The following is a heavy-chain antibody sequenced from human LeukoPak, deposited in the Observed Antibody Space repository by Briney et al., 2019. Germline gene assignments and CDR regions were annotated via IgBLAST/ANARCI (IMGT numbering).Heavy chain of an antibody. V-gene: IGHV3-23*01. D-gene: IGHD3-22*01. CDR3: AKAHLDSSGYYRFDY. CDR2: ISGSGGST. Sequence: GGSLRLSCAASGFTFNRYWMSWVRQAPGKGLEWASGISGSGGSTYYADSVKGRFTISRDNPKNTLYLQMNSLRAEDTAVYYCAKAHLDSSGYYRFDYWGQGTLVTVSS. J-gene: IGHJ4*02. CDR1: GFTFNRYW.